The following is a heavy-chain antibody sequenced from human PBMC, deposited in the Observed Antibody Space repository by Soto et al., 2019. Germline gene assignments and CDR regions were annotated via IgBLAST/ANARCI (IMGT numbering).Heavy chain of an antibody. V-gene: IGHV3-21*01. D-gene: IGHD2-2*01. J-gene: IGHJ4*02. Sequence: PGGSLRLSCTVSGFIFSDYSMNWVRQAPGKGLEWVSSISSSGTYKYYADSVEDRFTISRDNAKNSLYLQMNSLRVEDTAIYYCARRYCSTTNCYAFDDWGQGTLVTVSS. CDR1: GFIFSDYS. CDR3: ARRYCSTTNCYAFDD. CDR2: ISSSGTYK.